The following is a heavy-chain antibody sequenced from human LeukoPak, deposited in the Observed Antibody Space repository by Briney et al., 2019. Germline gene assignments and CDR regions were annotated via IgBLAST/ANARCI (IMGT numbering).Heavy chain of an antibody. D-gene: IGHD6-13*01. CDR3: AAAAGPYNWFDP. CDR2: IIPIFGTA. V-gene: IGHV1-69*06. Sequence: GSSVKVSCKASGGTFSSYAISWVRQAPGQGLEWMGGIIPIFGTANYAQKFQGRVTITADKPTSTAYMELSSLRSEDTAVYYCAAAAGPYNWFDPWGQGTLVTVSS. J-gene: IGHJ5*02. CDR1: GGTFSSYA.